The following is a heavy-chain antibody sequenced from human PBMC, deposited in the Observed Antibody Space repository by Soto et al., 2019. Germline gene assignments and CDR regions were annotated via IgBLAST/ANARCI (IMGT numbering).Heavy chain of an antibody. D-gene: IGHD2-15*01. CDR1: GGSINLYY. Sequence: SETLSLTCAVSGGSINLYYWNWIRQPPGKGLEWIGNIYYSGSTSYNPSLTRRLTISVDTSKNQFSLQLSSVTAADTAVYYCARRGLAYCGSSSCSDDAFDIWGQGTMVTVSS. CDR2: IYYSGST. CDR3: ARRGLAYCGSSSCSDDAFDI. V-gene: IGHV4-59*08. J-gene: IGHJ3*02.